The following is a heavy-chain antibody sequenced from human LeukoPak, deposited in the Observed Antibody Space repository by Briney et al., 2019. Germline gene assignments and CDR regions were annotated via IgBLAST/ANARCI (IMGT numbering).Heavy chain of an antibody. CDR2: IYSSGST. CDR1: GGSISSGDCD. CDR3: AGFRYNGNTPF. V-gene: IGHV4-39*01. J-gene: IGHJ1*01. D-gene: IGHD1-14*01. Sequence: PSETLSLTCSVSGGSISSGDCDWGWIRRPPGKGLEWNGTIYSSGSTYYNPSLKSRVSICVDTSETQFSLKLRSATVADTALYSCAGFRYNGNTPFWGLGTQVAVSS.